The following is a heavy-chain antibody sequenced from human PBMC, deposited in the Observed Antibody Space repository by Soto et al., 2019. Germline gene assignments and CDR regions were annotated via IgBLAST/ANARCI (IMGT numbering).Heavy chain of an antibody. V-gene: IGHV4-30-4*01. D-gene: IGHD6-6*01. CDR1: CGSISSGDYY. CDR2: INYSGST. J-gene: IGHJ6*02. Sequence: SETLSLTCTVSCGSISSGDYYWSWIRQPPGKGLEWSGYINYSGSTYYNPSLKSRVTISVDTSKNQVSLQLSSVTAADTAVYYCAASGPYHYYGLDVWGQGTTVTVSS. CDR3: AASGPYHYYGLDV.